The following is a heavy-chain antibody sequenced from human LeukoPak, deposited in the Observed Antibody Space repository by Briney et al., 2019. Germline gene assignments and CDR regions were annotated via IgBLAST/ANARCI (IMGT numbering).Heavy chain of an antibody. D-gene: IGHD2-2*01. CDR2: IYYSGST. CDR3: VRELIVPDGGGYYYYYMDV. J-gene: IGHJ6*03. CDR1: GGSINSGGYY. V-gene: IGHV4-31*03. Sequence: SQTLSLTCSVSGGSINSGGYYWSWIRHHPGKGLEWIGYIYYSGSTYYNPSLKSRVTISVDTSENQFSLKLSSVTAADTAVYYCVRELIVPDGGGYYYYYMDVWGKGTTVTVSS.